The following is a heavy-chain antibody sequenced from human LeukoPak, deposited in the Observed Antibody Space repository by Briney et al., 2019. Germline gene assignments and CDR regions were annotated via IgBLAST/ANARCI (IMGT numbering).Heavy chain of an antibody. CDR1: GFIFNRYA. J-gene: IGHJ6*03. CDR2: INGGGDST. Sequence: GGSLRLSCEASGFIFNRYAMNWVRQAPGKGLEWVSGINGGGDSTYYADSVKGRFIISRDNSKNTLYLQMNSLRAEDTAVYYCASFNGAYYYYYMDVWGKGTTVTISS. V-gene: IGHV3-23*01. D-gene: IGHD3-10*01. CDR3: ASFNGAYYYYYMDV.